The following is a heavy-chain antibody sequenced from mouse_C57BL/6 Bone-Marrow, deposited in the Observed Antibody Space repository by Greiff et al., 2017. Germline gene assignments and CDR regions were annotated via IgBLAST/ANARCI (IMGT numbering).Heavy chain of an antibody. Sequence: VQRVESGPGLVAPSQSLSITCTVSGFSLTSYGVSWVRQPPGKGLEWLGVIWGDGSTNYHSALISRPSLSKDNSESQVFLKLKSLQTDDTATYYCAKQNNGSSYKYLDYWGQGTTLTVSS. CDR1: GFSLTSYG. V-gene: IGHV2-3*01. CDR2: IWGDGST. CDR3: AKQNNGSSYKYLDY. D-gene: IGHD1-1*01. J-gene: IGHJ2*01.